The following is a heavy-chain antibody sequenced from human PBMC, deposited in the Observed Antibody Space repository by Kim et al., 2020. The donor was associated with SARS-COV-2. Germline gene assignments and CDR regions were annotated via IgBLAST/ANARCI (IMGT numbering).Heavy chain of an antibody. CDR2: INHSGTT. D-gene: IGHD6-25*01. CDR1: GESFSGYY. Sequence: SETLSLTCAVYGESFSGYYWTWLRQPPGKGLEWIGEINHSGTTKYNASLKSRVTISIDTSKNQLSLKLTSVTAPDTAVYYCARGPTPDPYSSGARIGSSYYYGMDVWGQGTTVTVSS. V-gene: IGHV4-34*01. J-gene: IGHJ6*02. CDR3: ARGPTPDPYSSGARIGSSYYYGMDV.